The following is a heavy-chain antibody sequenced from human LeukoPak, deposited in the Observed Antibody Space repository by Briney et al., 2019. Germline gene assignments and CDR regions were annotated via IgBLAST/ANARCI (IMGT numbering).Heavy chain of an antibody. CDR2: ISSSGSTI. J-gene: IGHJ4*02. CDR3: AREDYGDYAGSFDY. Sequence: GGALRLSCAASGFTFSSYEMNWVRQAPGKGLEWVSYISSSGSTIYYADSVKGRFTLSRDNAQTSLYLQMNSLRAEDTAVYYCAREDYGDYAGSFDYWGQGTLVTV. D-gene: IGHD4-17*01. CDR1: GFTFSSYE. V-gene: IGHV3-48*03.